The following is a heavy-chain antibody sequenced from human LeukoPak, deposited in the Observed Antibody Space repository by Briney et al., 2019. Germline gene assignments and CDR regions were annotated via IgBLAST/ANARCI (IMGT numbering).Heavy chain of an antibody. CDR3: ARQYYGSEDN. CDR1: GGSISSSSYF. J-gene: IGHJ4*02. CDR2: INTSGST. D-gene: IGHD3-10*01. V-gene: IGHV4-61*02. Sequence: SETLSLTCTVSGGSISSSSYFWSWIRQPAGKGLEWIGRINTSGSTNYNPSLQSRVTLSLDTSKNQFSLKLSSVTAADTAVYYCARQYYGSEDNWGQGTLVTVSS.